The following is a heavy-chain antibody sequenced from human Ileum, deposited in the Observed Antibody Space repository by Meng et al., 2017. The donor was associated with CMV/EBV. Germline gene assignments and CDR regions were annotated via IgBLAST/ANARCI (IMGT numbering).Heavy chain of an antibody. Sequence: EVQLVESGGGLVRPGVSLRLSCAASGFTFSSSWMHWVRQAPGKGLVWVSHISSDGSDTSYADSVRGRFTISRDNAKNTLYLQVNSLRDDDTGVYYCARVEKEMCWGQGTLITVSS. CDR1: GFTFSSSW. V-gene: IGHV3-74*01. CDR2: ISSDGSDT. CDR3: ARVEKEMC. D-gene: IGHD1-1*01. J-gene: IGHJ4*02.